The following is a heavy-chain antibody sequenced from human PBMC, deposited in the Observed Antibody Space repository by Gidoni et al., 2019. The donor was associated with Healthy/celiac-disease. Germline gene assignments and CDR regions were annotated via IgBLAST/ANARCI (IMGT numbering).Heavy chain of an antibody. CDR3: ARSYYYDSSGAEYYYYGMDV. Sequence: QVQLVQSGAEVKKPGASVKVSCMASGYTFTSYYMHWVRQAPGQGLEWMGIINPSGGSTSYAQKFQGRVTMTRDTSTSTVYMELSSLRSEDTAVYYCARSYYYDSSGAEYYYYGMDVWGQGTTVTVSS. CDR1: GYTFTSYY. CDR2: INPSGGST. D-gene: IGHD3-22*01. J-gene: IGHJ6*02. V-gene: IGHV1-46*01.